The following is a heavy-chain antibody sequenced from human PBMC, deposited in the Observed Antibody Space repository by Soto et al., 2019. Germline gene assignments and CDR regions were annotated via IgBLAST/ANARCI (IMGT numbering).Heavy chain of an antibody. CDR1: GYTFTGYY. CDR2: INPNSGGT. CDR3: ARSSMVRGGTLPSDY. J-gene: IGHJ4*02. Sequence: ASVKVSCKASGYTFTGYYMHWVRQAPGQGLEWMGWINPNSGGTNYAQKFQGWVTMTRDTSISTAYMELSRLRSDDTAVYYCARSSMVRGGTLPSDYWGQGTLVTVSS. D-gene: IGHD3-10*01. V-gene: IGHV1-2*04.